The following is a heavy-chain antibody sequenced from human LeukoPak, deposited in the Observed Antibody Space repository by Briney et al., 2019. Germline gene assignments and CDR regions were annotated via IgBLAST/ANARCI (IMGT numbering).Heavy chain of an antibody. CDR1: GGTFGNYA. CDR2: IIPVLGVT. J-gene: IGHJ4*02. Sequence: ASVSVSCKASGGTFGNYAITWVRQAPGQGLEWMGRIIPVLGVTKYAQKFQGRVTITADKSTSTAYMGFTSLRSEDTAFYYCARGFDSSGYQDYWGQGALVTVSS. CDR3: ARGFDSSGYQDY. V-gene: IGHV1-69*04. D-gene: IGHD3-22*01.